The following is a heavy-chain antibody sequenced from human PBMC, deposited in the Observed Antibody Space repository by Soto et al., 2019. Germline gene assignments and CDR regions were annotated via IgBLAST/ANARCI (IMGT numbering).Heavy chain of an antibody. CDR2: IKQDGSEK. Sequence: EVQLVESGGGLVQPGGSLRLSCAASGFTFSSYWMSWVRQAPGKGLEWVANIKQDGSEKYYVDSVKGRFTISRDNAKNSLYLQMNSLRAEDTAVYYCARGSPVWVAAAGTDFQHWGQGTLVTVSS. CDR3: ARGSPVWVAAAGTDFQH. D-gene: IGHD6-13*01. J-gene: IGHJ1*01. CDR1: GFTFSSYW. V-gene: IGHV3-7*01.